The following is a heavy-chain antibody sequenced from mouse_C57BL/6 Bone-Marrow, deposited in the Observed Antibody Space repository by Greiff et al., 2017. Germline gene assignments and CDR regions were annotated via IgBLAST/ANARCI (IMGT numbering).Heavy chain of an antibody. D-gene: IGHD1-1*01. CDR3: ARGIYYYGSSYFYFDY. CDR2: IYPSDSET. Sequence: VQLQQPGAELVRPGSSVKLSCKASGYTFTSYWMDWVKQRPGQGLEWIGNIYPSDSETHYNQKFKVKATLTVDKSSSTAYMQLSSLTSEDSAVYYCARGIYYYGSSYFYFDYWGQGTTLTVSS. CDR1: GYTFTSYW. V-gene: IGHV1-61*01. J-gene: IGHJ2*01.